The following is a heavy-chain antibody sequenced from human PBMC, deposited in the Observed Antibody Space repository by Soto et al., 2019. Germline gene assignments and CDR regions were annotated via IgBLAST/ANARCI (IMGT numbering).Heavy chain of an antibody. Sequence: SVKVSCKASGGTFSSYAISWVRQAPGQGLEWMGGIIPIFGTANYAQKFQGRVTITADESTSTAYMELSSLRSEDTAVYYCAGGFSVPLSIAAAGKSRNYCYNGVDVWGQGTTVTVSS. CDR1: GGTFSSYA. CDR2: IIPIFGTA. D-gene: IGHD6-13*01. V-gene: IGHV1-69*13. J-gene: IGHJ6*02. CDR3: AGGFSVPLSIAAAGKSRNYCYNGVDV.